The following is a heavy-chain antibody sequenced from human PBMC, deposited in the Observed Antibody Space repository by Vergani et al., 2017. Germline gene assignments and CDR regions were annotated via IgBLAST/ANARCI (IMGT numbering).Heavy chain of an antibody. CDR3: ARDRHYDSSGYYYYDAFDI. J-gene: IGHJ3*02. Sequence: QLQLQESGPGLVKPSETLSLTCTVSGGSISSNSYYWGWIRQPPGRGLECIGSIYYSGRTYYNPSLKSRVTMSVDTSKNQFSLKLSSVTAADTAVYYCARDRHYDSSGYYYYDAFDIWGQGTMVTVSS. V-gene: IGHV4-39*07. CDR2: IYYSGRT. CDR1: GGSISSNSYY. D-gene: IGHD3-22*01.